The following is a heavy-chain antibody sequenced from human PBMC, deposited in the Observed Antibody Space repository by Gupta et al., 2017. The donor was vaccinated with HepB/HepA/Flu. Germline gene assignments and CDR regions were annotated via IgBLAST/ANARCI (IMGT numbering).Heavy chain of an antibody. CDR2: IYYSGST. CDR3: ARSNGWEESYCGGDCYGDY. V-gene: IGHV4-39*01. Sequence: QLQLQESGPGLVKPSETLSLTCTVSGGSISSSSYYWGWIRQPPGKGLEWIGSIYYSGSTYYNPSLKSRVTISVDTSKNQFSLKLSSVTAADTAVYYCARSNGWEESYCGGDCYGDYWGQGTLVTVSS. D-gene: IGHD2-21*02. J-gene: IGHJ4*02. CDR1: GGSISSSSYY.